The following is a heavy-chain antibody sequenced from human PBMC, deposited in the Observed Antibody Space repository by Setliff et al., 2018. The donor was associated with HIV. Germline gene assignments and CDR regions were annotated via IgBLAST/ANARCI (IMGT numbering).Heavy chain of an antibody. J-gene: IGHJ6*03. CDR1: GYTFTSYG. CDR3: ARLVYFTFSGEVIRHYLDV. CDR2: ISAYNGNT. V-gene: IGHV1-18*01. Sequence: GASVKVSCKASGYTFTSYGISWVRQAPGQGLEWMGWISAYNGNTNYAQKLQGRATMTTDTSTSTAYMELRSLRSDDTAVYYCARLVYFTFSGEVIRHYLDVWGKGTTVTVYS. D-gene: IGHD3-3*01.